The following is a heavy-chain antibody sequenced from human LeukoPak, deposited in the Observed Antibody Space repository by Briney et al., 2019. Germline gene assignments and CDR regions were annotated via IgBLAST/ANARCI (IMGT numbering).Heavy chain of an antibody. D-gene: IGHD3-10*01. CDR1: GYTFTGYY. CDR3: AAMVRGNYYYGMDV. Sequence: SVKVSCKASGYTFTGYYMHWVRQAPGQGLEWMGRIIPILGIANYAQKFQGRVTITADKSTSTAYMELSSLRSEDTAVYYCAAMVRGNYYYGMDVWGQGTTVTVSS. J-gene: IGHJ6*02. V-gene: IGHV1-69*02. CDR2: IIPILGIA.